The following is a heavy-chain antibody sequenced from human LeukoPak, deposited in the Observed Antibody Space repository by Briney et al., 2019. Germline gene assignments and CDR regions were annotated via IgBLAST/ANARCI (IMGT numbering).Heavy chain of an antibody. J-gene: IGHJ4*02. CDR2: ISGSGGST. CDR3: AGGGGDNVWGSYRGDY. CDR1: GFIFSSYA. V-gene: IGHV3-23*01. Sequence: PGGSLRLSCAASGFIFSSYAMTWVRQAPGKGLEWVSAISGSGGSTYYSDSVKGRFTISRDNSKNTLYLQMNSLSAEDSAVYYCAGGGGDNVWGSYRGDYWGQGTLVTVSS. D-gene: IGHD3-16*02.